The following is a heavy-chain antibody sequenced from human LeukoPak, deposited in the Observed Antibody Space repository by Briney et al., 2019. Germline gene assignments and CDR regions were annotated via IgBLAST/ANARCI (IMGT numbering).Heavy chain of an antibody. V-gene: IGHV3-23*01. Sequence: GALRLSCAASGFTFSSYAMSWVRQAPGKGLEWVSAISGSGGSTYYADSVKGRLTISRDNSKNMLYLQMNSLRAEDTAVYYCAKDIAQGYTFGSIEQDYWGQGTLVTVSS. CDR2: ISGSGGST. CDR3: AKDIAQGYTFGSIEQDY. CDR1: GFTFSSYA. J-gene: IGHJ4*02. D-gene: IGHD5-18*01.